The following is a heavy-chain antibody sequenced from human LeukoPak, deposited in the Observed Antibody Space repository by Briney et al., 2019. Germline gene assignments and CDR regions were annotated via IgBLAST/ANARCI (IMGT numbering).Heavy chain of an antibody. J-gene: IGHJ4*02. CDR3: ARGSPVYFDY. D-gene: IGHD3-10*01. CDR1: GFTFSNYW. CDR2: IKSDGSSA. V-gene: IGHV3-74*01. Sequence: GGSLRLSCAASGFTFSNYWMHWVRQVPGKGLVWVSRIKSDGSSATYADSVKGRFTISRDNAKNTLYLQMNSLRTEDTAVYYCARGSPVYFDYWGQGTLVTVSS.